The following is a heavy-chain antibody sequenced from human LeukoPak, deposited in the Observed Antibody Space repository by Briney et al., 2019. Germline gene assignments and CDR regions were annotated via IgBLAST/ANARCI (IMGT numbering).Heavy chain of an antibody. Sequence: GGSLRLSCTASGFTFSSHVMTWVRHVPGTGLEWVSGISVSGFDTFYADSVKGRFTISRDNSKTSVYLPMNSLRDEHTAMYYCAKVDPATVTPGVFYYYYYMDVWGKGTTVTVSS. D-gene: IGHD4-17*01. J-gene: IGHJ6*03. CDR1: GFTFSSHV. CDR2: ISVSGFDT. V-gene: IGHV3-23*01. CDR3: AKVDPATVTPGVFYYYYYMDV.